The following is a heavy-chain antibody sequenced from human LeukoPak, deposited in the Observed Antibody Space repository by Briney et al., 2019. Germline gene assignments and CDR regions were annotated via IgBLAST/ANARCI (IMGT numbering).Heavy chain of an antibody. CDR1: GGSISSSSYY. CDR3: ARVNPYDYDSSAYRYFDY. V-gene: IGHV4-39*07. CDR2: IYYSGST. Sequence: SETLSLTCTVSGGSISSSSYYWGWIRQPPGKGLEWIGSIYYSGSTYYNPSLKSRVTISVDTSKNQFSLKLSSVTAADTAVYYCARVNPYDYDSSAYRYFDYWGQGILVTVSS. D-gene: IGHD3-22*01. J-gene: IGHJ4*02.